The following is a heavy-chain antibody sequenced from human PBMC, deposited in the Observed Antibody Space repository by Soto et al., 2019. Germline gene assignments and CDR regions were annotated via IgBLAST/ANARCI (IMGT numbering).Heavy chain of an antibody. D-gene: IGHD3-3*01. J-gene: IGHJ4*02. Sequence: PXESLGLSCAASGFTFSSYAMTWVRQAPGKGLEWVSTISGNGGYTYYSDSVRGRFTISRDNSRKTLYLQMDSLRADDTAVFYCAKGKANTVFGVDTLFDYWGQGTQVTVSS. CDR2: ISGNGGYT. CDR3: AKGKANTVFGVDTLFDY. CDR1: GFTFSSYA. V-gene: IGHV3-23*01.